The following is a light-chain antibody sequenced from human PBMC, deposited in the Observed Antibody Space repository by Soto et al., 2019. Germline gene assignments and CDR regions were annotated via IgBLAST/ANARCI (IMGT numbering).Light chain of an antibody. CDR3: QQYNNWPLTYT. V-gene: IGKV3-15*01. CDR1: QSVSST. Sequence: EIVMTQSPATLSVSPGERATLSCRASQSVSSTFAWYQQKNGQAPRLLIYGASTRAAGIPARFSGSRSGTEFIINISSIQSDDFAVEYCQQYNNWPLTYTFGQGTKLEIK. J-gene: IGKJ2*01. CDR2: GAS.